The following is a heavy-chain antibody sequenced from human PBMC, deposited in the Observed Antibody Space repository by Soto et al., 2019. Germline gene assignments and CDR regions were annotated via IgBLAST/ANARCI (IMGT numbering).Heavy chain of an antibody. V-gene: IGHV1-18*01. Sequence: QVQLVQSGAEVKKPGASVKVSCKATGYTFSNYGISWVRQVPGQGLEWMGWISVYKGKTNYAQKFQGRVIMTTDTSTSTAYMELRTLRSDDTAVYYCARDHIIPAVGTLDYWGQGTLVIVSA. D-gene: IGHD6-13*01. CDR2: ISVYKGKT. CDR1: GYTFSNYG. J-gene: IGHJ4*02. CDR3: ARDHIIPAVGTLDY.